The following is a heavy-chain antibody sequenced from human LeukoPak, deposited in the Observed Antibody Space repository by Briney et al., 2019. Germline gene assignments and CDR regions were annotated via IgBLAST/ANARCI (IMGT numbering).Heavy chain of an antibody. V-gene: IGHV4-59*01. CDR1: GGSISSYY. Sequence: SETLSLTCTVSGGSISSYYCSWIRQPPGKGLEWIGYIFYSGSTNYNPSLKSRVTISVDTSKNQFSLKLRSVTAADTAVYYCAREAAAGISGIDPWGQGTLVTVSS. D-gene: IGHD6-13*01. CDR3: AREAAAGISGIDP. CDR2: IFYSGST. J-gene: IGHJ5*02.